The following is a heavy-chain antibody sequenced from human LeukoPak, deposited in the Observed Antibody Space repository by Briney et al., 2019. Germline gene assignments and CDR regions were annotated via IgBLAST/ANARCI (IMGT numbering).Heavy chain of an antibody. Sequence: SETLSLTCTVSGGSISSSSYYWGWIRQPPGKGLEWIGTIYYSGSTYYNPSLKSRVTISVDSSKNQFSLRLSSVTAADTAVFYCATHIVGGTTFYFDYWGQGTLVTVSS. CDR3: ATHIVGGTTFYFDY. J-gene: IGHJ4*02. CDR2: IYYSGST. V-gene: IGHV4-39*01. CDR1: GGSISSSSYY. D-gene: IGHD1-26*01.